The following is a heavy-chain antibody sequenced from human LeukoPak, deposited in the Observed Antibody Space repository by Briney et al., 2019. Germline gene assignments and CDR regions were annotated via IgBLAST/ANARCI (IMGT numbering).Heavy chain of an antibody. D-gene: IGHD2-2*01. CDR1: EYTFTSYD. CDR2: MNPNSGNT. CDR3: ARGPIFRQVPAAYDYYYYYMDV. Sequence: ASVKVCCKASEYTFTSYDISWVRQATGQGLEWMGWMNPNSGNTGYAQKFQGRVTITRNTSISTAYMELSSLRSEDTAVYYCARGPIFRQVPAAYDYYYYYMDVWGKGTTVTVS. J-gene: IGHJ6*03. V-gene: IGHV1-8*03.